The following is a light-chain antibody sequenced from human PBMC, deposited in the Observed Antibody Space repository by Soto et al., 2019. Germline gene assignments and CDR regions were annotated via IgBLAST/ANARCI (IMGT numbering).Light chain of an antibody. Sequence: DIQMSQSPSSLSASVGDRVTITCRASQSVNTYLHWYQQKAGQAPKLLIYAASNLQSGVPSRFSGRGSGTDFTLTISGLQSEDFATYYCQQSFSTPTFGQGTRLEI. V-gene: IGKV1-39*01. J-gene: IGKJ5*01. CDR1: QSVNTY. CDR2: AAS. CDR3: QQSFSTPT.